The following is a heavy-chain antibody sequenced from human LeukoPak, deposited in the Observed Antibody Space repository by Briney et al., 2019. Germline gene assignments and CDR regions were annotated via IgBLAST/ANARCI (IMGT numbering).Heavy chain of an antibody. CDR1: GDSITNYF. Sequence: SETLSLTCTVSGDSITNYFWSWIRQPPGKGLEWIGYIYYTGNTNYSPFLKSRVTMSVDTSTNQFSLRLPSVTAADTAVYYCARGRVAYSAYYFDFWGPGTLITVSS. J-gene: IGHJ4*02. D-gene: IGHD2-15*01. CDR3: ARGRVAYSAYYFDF. CDR2: IYYTGNT. V-gene: IGHV4-59*01.